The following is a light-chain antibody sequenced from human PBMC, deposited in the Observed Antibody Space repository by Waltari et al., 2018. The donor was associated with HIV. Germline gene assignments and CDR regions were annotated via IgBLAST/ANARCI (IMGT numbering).Light chain of an antibody. J-gene: IGLJ3*02. CDR3: ATWDDSLSGPV. CDR2: RSN. CDR1: SSNIGSNY. Sequence: QSVLTQPPSASGTPGQRVAISCSGSSSNIGSNYVYWYQQLPGTAPKVLIYRSNQRPSGVPDRFSGSQSDTSASLAISALRSEDDADYYCATWDDSLSGPVFGGGTKLTVL. V-gene: IGLV1-47*01.